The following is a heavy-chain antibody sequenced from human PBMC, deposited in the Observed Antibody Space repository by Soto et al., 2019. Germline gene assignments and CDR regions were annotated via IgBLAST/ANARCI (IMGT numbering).Heavy chain of an antibody. Sequence: GGSLRLSCAACGFTFSSYGMHWVRQAPGKGLERVAVIWYDGSNKYYADSVKGRFTISRDNSKNTLYLQMDSLRAEDTAVYYCARDELRFLEWLLFPGYWGQGTLVTVSS. V-gene: IGHV3-33*01. CDR3: ARDELRFLEWLLFPGY. CDR2: IWYDGSNK. J-gene: IGHJ4*02. D-gene: IGHD3-3*01. CDR1: GFTFSSYG.